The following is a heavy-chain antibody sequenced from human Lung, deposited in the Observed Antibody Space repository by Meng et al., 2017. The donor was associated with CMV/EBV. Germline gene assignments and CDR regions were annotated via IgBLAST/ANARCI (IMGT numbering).Heavy chain of an antibody. Sequence: GESLKISCTTSGFTFRDYSLGWVRQAPGKGLEWVGFIRSTPYGGTTEYAASVKGRFPISRDDSESIAYLQMNSLKTEDTAVYYCTRELQVYFYHNSGYYHPPGYWXQGTXVTVSS. J-gene: IGHJ4*02. D-gene: IGHD3-22*01. V-gene: IGHV3-49*04. CDR3: TRELQVYFYHNSGYYHPPGY. CDR2: IRSTPYGGTT. CDR1: GFTFRDYS.